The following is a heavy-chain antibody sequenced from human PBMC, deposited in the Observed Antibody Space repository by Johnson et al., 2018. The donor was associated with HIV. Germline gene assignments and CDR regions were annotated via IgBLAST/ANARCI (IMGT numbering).Heavy chain of an antibody. D-gene: IGHD1-26*01. Sequence: VQLVESGGGLVQPGGSLRLSCAASGFTFSNYAMSWVRQAPGKGLEWVSSIGSNTHYADSVKGRFTISRDNSNNTLYLQMNSLRDEDTAVYYCVTADRGSAWGQGTTVTVSS. V-gene: IGHV3-23*05. CDR1: GFTFSNYA. CDR3: VTADRGSA. CDR2: IGSNT. J-gene: IGHJ3*01.